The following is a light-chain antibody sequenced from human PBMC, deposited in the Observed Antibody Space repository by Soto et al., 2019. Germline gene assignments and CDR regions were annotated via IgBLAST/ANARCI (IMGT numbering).Light chain of an antibody. V-gene: IGKV3-20*01. CDR3: HQYGSSPPYT. J-gene: IGKJ2*01. CDR2: GAS. Sequence: EIVLTQSPGTLSLSPGERATLSCRASQSVSSTYLAWYQQKPGQAPRLLICGASSRATGIPDRFSGSGSGTDFTLTISRLEPEDFAVYYCHQYGSSPPYTFGQGTKLEIK. CDR1: QSVSSTY.